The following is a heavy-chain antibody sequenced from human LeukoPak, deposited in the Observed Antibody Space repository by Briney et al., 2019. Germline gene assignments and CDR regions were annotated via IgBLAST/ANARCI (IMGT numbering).Heavy chain of an antibody. CDR1: GYTFTGYY. J-gene: IGHJ3*02. Sequence: ASVKVSCKASGYTFTGYYMHWVRQAPGQGLEWMGWINPNSGGTNYAQKFQGRVTMTRDTSISTAYMELSRLRSDDTAVYYCAIPKVWANDAFDIWGQGTMVTVSS. D-gene: IGHD2-2*01. V-gene: IGHV1-2*02. CDR3: AIPKVWANDAFDI. CDR2: INPNSGGT.